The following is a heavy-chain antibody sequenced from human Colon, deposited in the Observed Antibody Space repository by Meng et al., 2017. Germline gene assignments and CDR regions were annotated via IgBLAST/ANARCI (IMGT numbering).Heavy chain of an antibody. CDR3: ARGVDWAKSGNF. CDR2: IHPSGST. V-gene: IGHV4-34*01. Sequence: QVPPRPWGAGLLKPSETLSLTCAVYGGSFSDYYLTWIRQPPGKGLEWVGEIHPSGSTYYSPSLQSRVTITLDTSKNQFSLTLSSMTAADTAVYYCARGVDWAKSGNFWDQGTLVTVSS. D-gene: IGHD3-9*01. J-gene: IGHJ4*02. CDR1: GGSFSDYY.